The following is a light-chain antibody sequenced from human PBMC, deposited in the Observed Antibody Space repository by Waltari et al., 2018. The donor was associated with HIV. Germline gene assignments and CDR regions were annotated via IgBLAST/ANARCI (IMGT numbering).Light chain of an antibody. CDR2: AAS. V-gene: IGKV1-39*01. CDR1: QSISSY. J-gene: IGKJ1*01. CDR3: QQCYSTPQT. Sequence: IQMTQSLSSLSASVGDRVNITCRASQSISSYLNWYQQKPGKAPKLLIYAASSLQSGGPSRFSVSGSGTDFTLTISSLQPEDFATYYCQQCYSTPQTFGQGTNVEIK.